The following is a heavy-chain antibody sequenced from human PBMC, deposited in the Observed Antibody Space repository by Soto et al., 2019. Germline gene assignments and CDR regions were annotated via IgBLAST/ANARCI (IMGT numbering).Heavy chain of an antibody. D-gene: IGHD3-22*01. CDR2: LYKIGTT. CDR3: ARTYDNSGPNTGGYAFAI. J-gene: IGHJ3*02. CDR1: GDSINSYY. Sequence: QVQLQESGPGLVKPSETLSFTCTVSGDSINSYYWSWIRQPPGKGLEWIAYLYKIGTTNYNPSLKSRVTISVDTSKNQFSLKLSSVTAADTAVYYCARTYDNSGPNTGGYAFAIWGQGTMLTVSS. V-gene: IGHV4-59*01.